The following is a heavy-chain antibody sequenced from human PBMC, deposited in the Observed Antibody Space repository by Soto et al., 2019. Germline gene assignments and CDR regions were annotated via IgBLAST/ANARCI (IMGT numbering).Heavy chain of an antibody. V-gene: IGHV3-74*01. Sequence: PGGSLRLSCAASGFTFTSYWMHWVRQAPGKGLVWVSRINSDGTTTNYAESVTGRFTISRDNAKNTVYLQMNSLRAEDTAVYYCSRGIKKYYGVDVWGQGTTVTVSS. CDR3: SRGIKKYYGVDV. J-gene: IGHJ6*02. CDR2: INSDGTTT. CDR1: GFTFTSYW.